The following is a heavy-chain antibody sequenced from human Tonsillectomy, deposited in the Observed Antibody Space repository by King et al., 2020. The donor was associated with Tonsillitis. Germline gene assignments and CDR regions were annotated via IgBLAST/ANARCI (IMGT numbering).Heavy chain of an antibody. CDR2: ISYDGSNK. V-gene: IGHV3-30*18. Sequence: VQLVESGGGVVQPGRSLRLSCAASGFTFNTYGIHWVRQAPGKGLEWVASISYDGSNKYYADSVKGRFAISRDNSRNTLFLQMDGLRTEDTAIYYCAKDLILRGAPPLDAFDIWGQGTVVTVSS. D-gene: IGHD2-15*01. J-gene: IGHJ3*02. CDR1: GFTFNTYG. CDR3: AKDLILRGAPPLDAFDI.